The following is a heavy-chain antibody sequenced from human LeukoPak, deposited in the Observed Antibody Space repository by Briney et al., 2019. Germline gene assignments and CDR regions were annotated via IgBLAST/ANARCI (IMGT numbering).Heavy chain of an antibody. CDR1: GYTFTSYY. V-gene: IGHV1-46*01. D-gene: IGHD3-22*01. CDR2: INPSGGST. Sequence: GASVKLSRTASGYTFTSYYMHWVRQAPGQGLEWMGIINPSGGSTSYAQKFQGRVTMTRDTSTSTVYMELSSLRSEDTAVYYCARVKPNYYDSSAYGTFDIWAKGTMVSVSS. CDR3: ARVKPNYYDSSAYGTFDI. J-gene: IGHJ3*02.